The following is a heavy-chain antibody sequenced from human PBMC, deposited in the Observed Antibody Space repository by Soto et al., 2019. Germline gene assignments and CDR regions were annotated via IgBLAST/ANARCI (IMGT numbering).Heavy chain of an antibody. J-gene: IGHJ4*02. CDR3: ARGRTWGARDFDY. V-gene: IGHV1-18*01. CDR2: ISDYNGHT. Sequence: QVQLVQSGGEVKRPGASVRVSCKASGYSFNTYAISWVRQAPGQGLEWMGWISDYNGHTDYAQKFQGRVTMTTDTSTNTVSMELRGLTSDDTAVYYCARGRTWGARDFDYWGQGTLVTVSS. D-gene: IGHD3-16*01. CDR1: GYSFNTYA.